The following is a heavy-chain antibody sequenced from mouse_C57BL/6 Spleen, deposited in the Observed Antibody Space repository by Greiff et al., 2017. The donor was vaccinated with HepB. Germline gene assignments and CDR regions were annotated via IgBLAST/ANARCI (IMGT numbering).Heavy chain of an antibody. CDR3: ARWGTSRAMDY. J-gene: IGHJ4*01. Sequence: VQLQQSGAELVKPGASVKLSCKASGYTFTSYWMHWVKQRPGQGLEWIGMIHPNSGSTNYNEKFKSKATLTVDKSSRTAYMQLSSLTSEDSAVYYCARWGTSRAMDYWGQGTSVTVSS. CDR1: GYTFTSYW. D-gene: IGHD2-14*01. V-gene: IGHV1-64*01. CDR2: IHPNSGST.